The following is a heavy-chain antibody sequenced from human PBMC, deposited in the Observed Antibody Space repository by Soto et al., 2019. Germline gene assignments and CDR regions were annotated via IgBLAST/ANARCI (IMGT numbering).Heavy chain of an antibody. D-gene: IGHD3-10*01. CDR2: IHNDGTT. Sequence: EVQLEESGGGLIQPGGSLRLSCTASGLSVRNNYMSWVRQAPGMGLEWVSVIHNDGTTYYADSVKGRFTLSRDTSKNTLSLQMDSLRAEDTAVYYCVRPLPSGRNYGMDVWGQGTTVTVSS. CDR1: GLSVRNNY. V-gene: IGHV3-53*01. CDR3: VRPLPSGRNYGMDV. J-gene: IGHJ6*02.